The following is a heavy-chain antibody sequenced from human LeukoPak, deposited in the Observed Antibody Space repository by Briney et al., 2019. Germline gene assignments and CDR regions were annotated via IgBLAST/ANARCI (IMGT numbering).Heavy chain of an antibody. CDR3: ARNYSPFDY. D-gene: IGHD3-10*01. Sequence: GGSLRLSCAASGFTFSVHSMNWVRQAPGKGLEWVSYISSDSGTIYYADSVKGRFTISRDNAKNSLYLQMDNLRAADTAVYYCARNYSPFDYWGQGTLVTVSS. J-gene: IGHJ4*02. V-gene: IGHV3-48*01. CDR2: ISSDSGTI. CDR1: GFTFSVHS.